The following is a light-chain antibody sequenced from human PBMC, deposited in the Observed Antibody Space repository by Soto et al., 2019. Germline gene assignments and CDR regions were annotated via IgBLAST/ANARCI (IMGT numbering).Light chain of an antibody. Sequence: DFQMTQSPSSLSASVGDRVTITCRATQAIKNFLNWYQQKPGRAPKLLISDASTFQRGVPSRFSGSGSGTHFTFVISSLQPEDVGTYYCQQSYNLPLTFGQGPRLDIK. J-gene: IGKJ5*01. CDR2: DAS. CDR1: QAIKNF. CDR3: QQSYNLPLT. V-gene: IGKV1-33*01.